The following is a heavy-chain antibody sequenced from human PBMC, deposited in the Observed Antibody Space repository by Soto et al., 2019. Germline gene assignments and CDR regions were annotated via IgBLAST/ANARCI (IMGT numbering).Heavy chain of an antibody. D-gene: IGHD4-17*01. J-gene: IGHJ6*02. CDR3: ARMNVDSYQFYYAMDV. Sequence: QVTLKESGPALVKPTETLTLTCTVSGFSRTTGKLGVRWIRQPPGKALEWLAHIFSDNERSYSTSLQGRLTISKDTSGSQVVLSMTNVAPVATATYYCARMNVDSYQFYYAMDVWGQGTTVTVS. CDR1: GFSRTTGKLG. CDR2: IFSDNER. V-gene: IGHV2-26*01.